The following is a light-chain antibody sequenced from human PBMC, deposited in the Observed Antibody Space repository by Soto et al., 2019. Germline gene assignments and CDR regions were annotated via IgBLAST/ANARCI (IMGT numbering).Light chain of an antibody. CDR3: ATWEVSLSAWV. J-gene: IGLJ7*01. CDR1: GSNIGVKP. Sequence: QSVLTQPPSTSMTPGQRVTISGSGSGSNIGVKPVCWFQHLPGMSPKLIIYNDDQRPSGVPARFSGSKSGTSAFLAISGLQSEDEADYYCATWEVSLSAWVFGGGTQLTVL. CDR2: NDD. V-gene: IGLV1-44*01.